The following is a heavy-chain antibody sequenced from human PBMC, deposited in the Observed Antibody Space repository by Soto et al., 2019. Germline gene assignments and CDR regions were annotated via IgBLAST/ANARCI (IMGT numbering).Heavy chain of an antibody. CDR3: ARGSTWQGRDWFDP. D-gene: IGHD6-13*01. J-gene: IGHJ5*02. CDR1: GDSVSNSGYY. V-gene: IGHV4-39*01. CDR2: VSFSGSK. Sequence: QLLLQESGPGLVKPSETLSLTCTVSGDSVSNSGYYWGWILQSPGKRLDWIGSVSFSGSKYYNPSLRSRVTLSVDKPKTLISRKLRSVTAADTAVYYCARGSTWQGRDWFDPWGQGTLVTVSS.